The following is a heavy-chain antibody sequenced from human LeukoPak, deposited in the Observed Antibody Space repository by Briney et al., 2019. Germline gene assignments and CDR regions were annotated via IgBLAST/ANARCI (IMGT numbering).Heavy chain of an antibody. Sequence: GGSLRPSSAYSGFASEVYTMHWARQAPGKGLECVSLISWEGDSIYYVDSVKGRFTTSRDNSKNSLHLRMNSLRTEVTVLYYFVRAHQTSGDYYAPHYLDSWGQGTLVTVSA. D-gene: IGHD3-22*01. CDR1: GFASEVYT. V-gene: IGHV3-43*01. J-gene: IGHJ4*02. CDR3: VRAHQTSGDYYAPHYLDS. CDR2: ISWEGDSI.